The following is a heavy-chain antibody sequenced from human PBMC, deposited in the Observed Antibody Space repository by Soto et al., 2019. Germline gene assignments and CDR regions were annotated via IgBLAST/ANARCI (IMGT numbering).Heavy chain of an antibody. CDR3: VKESYSSKWLLRY. CDR2: INWDGTNT. D-gene: IGHD3-22*01. V-gene: IGHV3-43*01. J-gene: IGHJ4*02. Sequence: GGSLRLSCVASGFTFNDYTMHWVRQAPGKGLEWVSLINWDGTNTYFADSVRGRFTISRDNSRSSLYLHMNSLRTEDTALYYCVKESYSSKWLLRYWGQGTLVSVS. CDR1: GFTFNDYT.